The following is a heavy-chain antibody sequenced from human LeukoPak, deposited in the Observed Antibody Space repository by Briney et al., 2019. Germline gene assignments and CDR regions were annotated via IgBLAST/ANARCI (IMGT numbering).Heavy chain of an antibody. CDR2: IYYSEST. D-gene: IGHD1-1*01. CDR3: ARVSWFPGTSYYYMDV. V-gene: IGHV4-39*07. Sequence: SETLSLTCTVYGGAISSNNYYWGWIRQPPGKGLEWIGSIYYSESTYYNPSLKSRVTISVDTSENQFSLKLSSVTAADTAVYYCARVSWFPGTSYYYMDVWGKGTTVTVSS. J-gene: IGHJ6*03. CDR1: GGAISSNNYY.